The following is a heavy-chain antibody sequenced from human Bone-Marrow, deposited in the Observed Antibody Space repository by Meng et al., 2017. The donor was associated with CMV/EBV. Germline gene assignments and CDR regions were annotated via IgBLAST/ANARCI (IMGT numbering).Heavy chain of an antibody. J-gene: IGHJ4*02. V-gene: IGHV4-34*01. CDR2: INHSGST. D-gene: IGHD6-19*01. CDR3: ARGRRIYSKGWLPFDY. CDR1: GGSFIGNY. Sequence: SETLSLTCAVYGGSFIGNYWSWIRQSPGEGLEWIGDINHSGSTDYNPSLTSRVTISVDTSKNQFSLRMSSVTAADTAVYYCARGRRIYSKGWLPFDYWGQGTLVTVSS.